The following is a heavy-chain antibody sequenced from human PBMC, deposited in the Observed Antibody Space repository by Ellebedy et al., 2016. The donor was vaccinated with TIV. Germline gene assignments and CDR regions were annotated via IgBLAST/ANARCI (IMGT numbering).Heavy chain of an antibody. V-gene: IGHV4-4*02. CDR2: IFHSGRT. D-gene: IGHD3-10*01. J-gene: IGHJ4*02. Sequence: SETLSLTXAVSGVSVSSSNWWGWVRQPPGKRLEWIGEIFHSGRTNYNPSLKSRVTISLDKSTKEISLRLTSVAAADTAVYYCARNVWFGELSDPFYFDYWGQGRLVSVSS. CDR1: GVSVSSSNW. CDR3: ARNVWFGELSDPFYFDY.